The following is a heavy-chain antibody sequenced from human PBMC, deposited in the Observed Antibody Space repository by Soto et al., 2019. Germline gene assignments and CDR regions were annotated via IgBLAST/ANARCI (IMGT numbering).Heavy chain of an antibody. CDR3: AREVSTNWFDP. V-gene: IGHV3-30*04. J-gene: IGHJ5*02. Sequence: GGSLRLSCAASGFTFSSYAMHWVRQAPGKGLEWVAVISYDGGNKYYVDSVKGRFTISRDNSKNTLYMQMNSLRAEDTAVYYCAREVSTNWFDPWGQGTLVTVSS. D-gene: IGHD2-8*01. CDR1: GFTFSSYA. CDR2: ISYDGGNK.